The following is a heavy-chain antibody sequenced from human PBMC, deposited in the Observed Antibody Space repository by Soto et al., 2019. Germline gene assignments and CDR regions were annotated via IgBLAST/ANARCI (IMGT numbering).Heavy chain of an antibody. J-gene: IGHJ4*02. D-gene: IGHD4-4*01. Sequence: EVQLVESGGGLVQPGRSLRLSCAASGFTFGDYAMHWVRQAPGKGLEWVSGISWNSGSIGYADSVKGRFTISRDNAKNSLYLQMNSPRAEDTALYYCAKDTDWHYSNCCFDYWGQGTLVSVSS. CDR1: GFTFGDYA. CDR3: AKDTDWHYSNCCFDY. CDR2: ISWNSGSI. V-gene: IGHV3-9*01.